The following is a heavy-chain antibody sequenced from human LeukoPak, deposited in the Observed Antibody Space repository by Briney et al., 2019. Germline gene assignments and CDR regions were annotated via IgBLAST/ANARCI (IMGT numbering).Heavy chain of an antibody. CDR3: ARGGGDYYDY. V-gene: IGHV4-39*01. J-gene: IGHJ4*02. CDR2: IYYSGST. CDR1: GGSIGSSSYY. D-gene: IGHD3-16*01. Sequence: PSETLSLTCTVSGGSIGSSSYYWGWIRQPPGKGLEWIGSIYYSGSTYYNPSLKSRVTISVDTPKNQFSLKLSSVTAADTAVYYCARGGGDYYDYWGQGTLVTVSS.